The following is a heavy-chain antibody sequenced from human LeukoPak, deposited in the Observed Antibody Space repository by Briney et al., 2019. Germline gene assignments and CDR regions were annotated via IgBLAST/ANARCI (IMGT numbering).Heavy chain of an antibody. CDR1: GGSISSGDYY. Sequence: SETLSLTCTVSGGSISSGDYYWSWIRQPPGKGLEWIGYIYYSGSTYYNPSLKSRVTISVDTSKNQFSLKLSSVTATDTAVYYCARGYRWPATGPFQHWGQGTLVTVSS. V-gene: IGHV4-30-4*01. J-gene: IGHJ1*01. CDR3: ARGYRWPATGPFQH. D-gene: IGHD4-23*01. CDR2: IYYSGST.